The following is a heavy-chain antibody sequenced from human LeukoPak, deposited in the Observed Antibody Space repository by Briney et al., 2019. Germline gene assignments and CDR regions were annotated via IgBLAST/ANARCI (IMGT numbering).Heavy chain of an antibody. CDR3: AKDAVAGNRYFDY. Sequence: PGGALRHSSAAPGFTFSSYGMHWVRPAPGKRLEWVAFIRYDGSNKYYEDSVKCRFTISRDNSRNTLYLQMNSLRAEDTAVYYCAKDAVAGNRYFDYWGQGTLVTVSS. J-gene: IGHJ4*02. D-gene: IGHD6-19*01. CDR2: IRYDGSNK. CDR1: GFTFSSYG. V-gene: IGHV3-30*02.